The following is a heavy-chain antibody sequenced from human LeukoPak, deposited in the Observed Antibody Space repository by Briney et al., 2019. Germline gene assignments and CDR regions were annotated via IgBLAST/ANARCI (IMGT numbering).Heavy chain of an antibody. CDR3: ARGWSYPYYFDY. D-gene: IGHD1-26*01. Sequence: SETLSLTCAVSGYSISSGYYWGWIRQPPGKGLEWIGTIYHSETTYYNPSLKSRVTISVDTSKNHFSLKLSPVTAADTAVYYCARGWSYPYYFDYWGQGTLVTVSS. V-gene: IGHV4-38-2*01. J-gene: IGHJ4*02. CDR1: GYSISSGYY. CDR2: IYHSETT.